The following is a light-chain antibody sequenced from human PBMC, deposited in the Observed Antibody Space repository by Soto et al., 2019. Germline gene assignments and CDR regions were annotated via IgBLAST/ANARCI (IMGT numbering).Light chain of an antibody. Sequence: QSVLTQTPSASGSRGQSVTISCTGTSSDIGAYASVSWYQHHPGKAPRALXXXVXKXPSAVHDRFPSSKSGNTASLTVSGLQTEDEADYFCKSYAGSNPHVLGSGSKVTGL. J-gene: IGLJ1*01. CDR1: SSDIGAYAS. V-gene: IGLV2-8*01. CDR3: KSYAGSNPHV. CDR2: XVX.